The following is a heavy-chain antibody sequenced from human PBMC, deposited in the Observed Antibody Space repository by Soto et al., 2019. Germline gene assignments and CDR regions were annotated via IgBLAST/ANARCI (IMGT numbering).Heavy chain of an antibody. CDR1: GFTFSGSS. CDR3: QLRDNMDV. V-gene: IGHV3-73*01. J-gene: IGHJ6*04. CDR2: MRSGAKNFAT. Sequence: EVQLVESGGGLVRPGGSLKVPCTVSGFTFSGSSIHWVRHSSGRGLEWVGRMRSGAKNFATEYGASMKGRFIISRDDSKNTAYLEMNSLTADDTAVYYCQLRDNMDVWGKGTTV.